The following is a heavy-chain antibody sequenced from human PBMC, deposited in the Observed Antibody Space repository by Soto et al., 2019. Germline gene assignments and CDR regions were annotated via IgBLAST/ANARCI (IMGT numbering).Heavy chain of an antibody. CDR2: IYYSGST. D-gene: IGHD3-16*02. J-gene: IGHJ4*02. V-gene: IGHV4-31*03. Sequence: LSLTCTVSGGSISSGGYYWSWIRQHPGKGLEWIGYIYYSGSTYYNPSLKSRVTISVDTSKNQFSLKLSSVTAADTAVYYCARAYDYVWGSYRLHFDYWGQGTLVTVSS. CDR1: GGSISSGGYY. CDR3: ARAYDYVWGSYRLHFDY.